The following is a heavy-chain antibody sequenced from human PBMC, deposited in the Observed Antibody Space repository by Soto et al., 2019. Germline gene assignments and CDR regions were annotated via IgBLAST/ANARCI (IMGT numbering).Heavy chain of an antibody. CDR2: IISSGSTI. J-gene: IGHJ4*02. Sequence: QVQLVESGGGLVKPGGSLRLSGAPFGFTFSDYYMSCVRQAPGKGLEWVSYIISSGSTIYYADSVKGRFTISRDNAKNSLYLQMNSLRAEDTAVYYCASDDSSGYQEWCQGTLVTVSS. V-gene: IGHV3-11*01. D-gene: IGHD5-12*01. CDR3: ASDDSSGYQE. CDR1: GFTFSDYY.